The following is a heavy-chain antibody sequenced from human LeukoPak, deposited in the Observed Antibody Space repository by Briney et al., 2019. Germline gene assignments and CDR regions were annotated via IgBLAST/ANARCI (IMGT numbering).Heavy chain of an antibody. D-gene: IGHD6-13*01. J-gene: IGHJ6*02. Sequence: SETLSLTCAVYGGSFSGYYWSWIRQPPGKGLEWIGEINHSGSTNYNPSLKGRVTISVDTSKNQFSLKLSSVTAADTAVYYCARGSSWSNADGMDVWGQGTTVTVSS. CDR2: INHSGST. V-gene: IGHV4-34*01. CDR3: ARGSSWSNADGMDV. CDR1: GGSFSGYY.